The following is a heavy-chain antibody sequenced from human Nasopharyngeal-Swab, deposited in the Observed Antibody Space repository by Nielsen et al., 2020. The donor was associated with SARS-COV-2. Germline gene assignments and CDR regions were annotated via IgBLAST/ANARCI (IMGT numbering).Heavy chain of an antibody. D-gene: IGHD6-13*01. J-gene: IGHJ6*04. Sequence: RQAQGKGLEWVGEINHSGRTNYNPCFRSRVTISVDSSKNQFSQKLCSVTAADTAVYYCARSIAAAGNFPRIRVFKDVWGKGTTVTVSS. CDR3: ARSIAAAGNFPRIRVFKDV. CDR2: INHSGRT. V-gene: IGHV4-34*01.